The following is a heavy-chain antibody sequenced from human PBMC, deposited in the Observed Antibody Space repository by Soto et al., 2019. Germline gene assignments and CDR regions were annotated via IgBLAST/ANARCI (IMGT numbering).Heavy chain of an antibody. CDR2: ISYDGSNK. CDR1: GFTFSSYG. J-gene: IGHJ6*03. D-gene: IGHD3-10*01. CDR3: AKDFIMVRGVIRSPGGYYMDV. V-gene: IGHV3-30*18. Sequence: GGSLRLSCTASGFTFSSYGMHWVRQAPGKGLEWVAVISYDGSNKYYADSVKGRFTISRDNSKNTLYLQMNSLRAEDTAVYYCAKDFIMVRGVIRSPGGYYMDVWGKGTTVTVSS.